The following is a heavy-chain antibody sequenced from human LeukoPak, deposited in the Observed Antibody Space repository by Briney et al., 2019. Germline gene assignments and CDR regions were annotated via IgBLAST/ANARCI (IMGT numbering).Heavy chain of an antibody. Sequence: PSETLSLTCTVSGGSTSSYYWSWIRQPPGKGLEWIGYIYYSGSTNYNPPLKSRVTISVDTSKNQFSLKLTSVTAADTAVYYCARGVPEYYDFWSGYFYYFDYWGQGTLVTVSS. J-gene: IGHJ4*02. CDR1: GGSTSSYY. V-gene: IGHV4-59*01. CDR3: ARGVPEYYDFWSGYFYYFDY. CDR2: IYYSGST. D-gene: IGHD3-3*01.